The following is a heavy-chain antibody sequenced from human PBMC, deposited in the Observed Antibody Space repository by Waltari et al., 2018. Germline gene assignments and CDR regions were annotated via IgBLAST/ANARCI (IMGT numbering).Heavy chain of an antibody. V-gene: IGHV3-30*02. Sequence: QVQLVESGGGVVQPGGSLRLSCAASGFTFSSYGMHWVRQAPGKGLGWVAFIRYDGSNKYYADSVKGRFTISRDNSKNTLYLQMNSLRAEDTAVYYCAKVRSTGYFDYWGQGTLVTVSS. CDR3: AKVRSTGYFDY. CDR1: GFTFSSYG. D-gene: IGHD1-26*01. J-gene: IGHJ4*02. CDR2: IRYDGSNK.